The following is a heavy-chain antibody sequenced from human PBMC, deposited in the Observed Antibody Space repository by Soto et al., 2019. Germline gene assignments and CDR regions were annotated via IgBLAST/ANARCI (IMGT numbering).Heavy chain of an antibody. CDR2: GSYSGTT. D-gene: IGHD4-17*01. CDR3: ARGATVTQFDY. CDR1: GVSVSSGSFY. V-gene: IGHV4-61*01. J-gene: IGHJ4*02. Sequence: QVQLQESGPGLVKPSETLSLTCTVSGVSVSSGSFYWSWIRQPPGKGLEWIGFGSYSGTTNYKPSFKSRVTISVETSRSQISLKVSSLTAADTAVYYCARGATVTQFDYWGRGTLVTVSS.